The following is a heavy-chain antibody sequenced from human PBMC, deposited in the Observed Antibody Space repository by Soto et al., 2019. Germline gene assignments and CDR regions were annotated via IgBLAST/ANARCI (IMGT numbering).Heavy chain of an antibody. Sequence: GGSLRLSCEASGFTFSPVSMNWVRQVPGKGLEWVASISSGSSDTWYADSVKGRFIISRDNAQNSLFLQMNTLRPEDTAMYYCARVAYWGPGTQVTVSS. CDR2: ISSGSSDT. V-gene: IGHV3-21*01. CDR3: ARVAY. J-gene: IGHJ4*02. CDR1: GFTFSPVS.